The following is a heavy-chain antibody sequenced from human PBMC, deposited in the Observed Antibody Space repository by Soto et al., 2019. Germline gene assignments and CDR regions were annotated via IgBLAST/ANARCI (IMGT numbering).Heavy chain of an antibody. Sequence: PGGSLRLSCAASGFTFSDYYMSWIRQAPGKGLEWVSYISSSGSTICYADSVKGRFTISRDNAKNSLYLQMNSLRAEDTAVYYCASTDFWSALKTLDYWGQGTLVTVSS. CDR2: ISSSGSTI. CDR1: GFTFSDYY. V-gene: IGHV3-11*01. D-gene: IGHD3-3*01. CDR3: ASTDFWSALKTLDY. J-gene: IGHJ4*02.